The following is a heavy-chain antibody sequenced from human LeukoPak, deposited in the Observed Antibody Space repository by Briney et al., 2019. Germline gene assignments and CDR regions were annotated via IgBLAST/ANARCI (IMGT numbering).Heavy chain of an antibody. Sequence: PGRSLRLSCAASGFTFSSYGMHWVRQAPGKGLEWVAVISYDGSNKHYADSVKGRFTISRDNSKNTLYLQMNSLRAEDTAVYYCAKDSWELYGWCFDYWGQGTLVTVSS. CDR2: ISYDGSNK. J-gene: IGHJ4*02. V-gene: IGHV3-30*18. D-gene: IGHD1-26*01. CDR1: GFTFSSYG. CDR3: AKDSWELYGWCFDY.